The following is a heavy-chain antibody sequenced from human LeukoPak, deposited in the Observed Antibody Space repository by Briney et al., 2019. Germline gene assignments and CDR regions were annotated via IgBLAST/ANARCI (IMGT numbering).Heavy chain of an antibody. CDR3: ASFCGGDCLAYAFDI. V-gene: IGHV3-53*04. CDR1: GFTLSSNY. D-gene: IGHD2-21*02. CDR2: IYSGGST. J-gene: IGHJ3*02. Sequence: PGGSLRLSCAASGFTLSSNYMSWVRQAPGKGLERVSVIYSGGSTYYADSVKGRFTISRHNSKNTLYLQMNSLRAEDTAVYYCASFCGGDCLAYAFDIWGQGTMVTVSS.